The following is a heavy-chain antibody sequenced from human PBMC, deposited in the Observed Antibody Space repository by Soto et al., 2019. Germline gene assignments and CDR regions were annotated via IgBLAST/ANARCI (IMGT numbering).Heavy chain of an antibody. V-gene: IGHV1-69*13. D-gene: IGHD1-26*01. CDR2: IIPIFGTA. J-gene: IGHJ1*01. CDR1: GGTFSSYA. Sequence: ASVKVSCKASGGTFSSYAISWVRQAPGQGLEWMGGIIPIFGTANYAQKFQGRVTITADESTSTAYMELSSLRSEDTAVYYCAREKNSGSYLIQHWGQGTLVTVSS. CDR3: AREKNSGSYLIQH.